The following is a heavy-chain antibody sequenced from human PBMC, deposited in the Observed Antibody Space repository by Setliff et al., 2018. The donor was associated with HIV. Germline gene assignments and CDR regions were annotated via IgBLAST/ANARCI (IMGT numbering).Heavy chain of an antibody. V-gene: IGHV1-2*02. J-gene: IGHJ4*02. D-gene: IGHD3-10*01. CDR1: GYTFTGYY. CDR2: INPNSGGT. Sequence: ASVKVSCKASGYTFTGYYMHWVRQAPGQGLEWMGWINPNSGGTNYAQKFQGRVTMTRDTSISTAYMELSRLRSDDTAVYYCVRDVFAYYYGSGSYIDYWGQGTLVTVSS. CDR3: VRDVFAYYYGSGSYIDY.